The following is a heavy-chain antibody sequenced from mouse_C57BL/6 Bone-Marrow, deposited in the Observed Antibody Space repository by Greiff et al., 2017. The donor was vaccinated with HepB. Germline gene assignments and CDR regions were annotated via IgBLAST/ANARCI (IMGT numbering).Heavy chain of an antibody. J-gene: IGHJ1*03. D-gene: IGHD1-1*01. CDR1: GYTFTSYW. CDR2: INPSNGGT. V-gene: IGHV1-53*01. Sequence: QVQLQQPGAELVKPGASVKLSCKASGYTFTSYWMHWVKQRPGQGLEWIGNINPSNGGTNYNEKFKSKATLTVDKSSSTAYMQLSSLTSEDSAVYYCARCYYYGSKWYFDVWGTGTTVTVSS. CDR3: ARCYYYGSKWYFDV.